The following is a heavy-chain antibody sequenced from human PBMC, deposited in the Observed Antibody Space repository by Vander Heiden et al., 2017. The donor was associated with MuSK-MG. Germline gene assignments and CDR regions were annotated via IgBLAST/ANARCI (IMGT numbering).Heavy chain of an antibody. Sequence: QVQLQESGPGLVKPSETLSLTCNVSGGFISSYFWSWIRQSPGKGLEWIGYVSYFGKARYTPSLKSRVTIPIDTSKAQFSLKMTSLSAADTAVDYCARGDGAGTFDYWGQGILGTVSS. CDR2: VSYFGKA. CDR1: GGFISSYF. D-gene: IGHD4-17*01. J-gene: IGHJ4*02. CDR3: ARGDGAGTFDY. V-gene: IGHV4-59*01.